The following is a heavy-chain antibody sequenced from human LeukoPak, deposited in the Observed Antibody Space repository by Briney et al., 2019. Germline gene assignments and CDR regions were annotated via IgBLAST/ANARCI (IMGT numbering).Heavy chain of an antibody. V-gene: IGHV4-34*01. Sequence: SETLSLTCAVYGGSFGGYYWSWIRQPPGKGLEWIGEINHSGSTNYNPSLKSRVTISVDTSKNQFSLKLSSVTAADTAVYYCARGLYYDILTGYTVYYYYGMDVWGQGTTVTVSS. CDR1: GGSFGGYY. J-gene: IGHJ6*02. CDR2: INHSGST. CDR3: ARGLYYDILTGYTVYYYYGMDV. D-gene: IGHD3-9*01.